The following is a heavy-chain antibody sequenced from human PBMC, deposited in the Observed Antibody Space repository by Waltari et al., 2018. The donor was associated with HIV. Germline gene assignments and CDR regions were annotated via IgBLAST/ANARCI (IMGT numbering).Heavy chain of an antibody. V-gene: IGHV3-21*01. CDR1: GFTFSSYS. D-gene: IGHD6-6*01. Sequence: EVQLVESGGGLVKPGGSLRLSCAASGFTFSSYSMNWVRQAPGKGWECVSTISSSSYIYYADSVKGRCTISRDNAKNSLYLQMNSLRAEDTAVYYCARGGGIAARPFDYWGQGTLVTVSS. CDR3: ARGGGIAARPFDY. J-gene: IGHJ4*02. CDR2: TISSSSYI.